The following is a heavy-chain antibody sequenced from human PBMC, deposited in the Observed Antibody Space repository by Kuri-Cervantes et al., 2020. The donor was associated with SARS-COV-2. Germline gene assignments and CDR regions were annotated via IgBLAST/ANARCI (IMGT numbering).Heavy chain of an antibody. D-gene: IGHD1-26*01. V-gene: IGHV3-48*03. CDR1: GFTFSSYE. CDR3: ARNEWELFSGYYFDY. CDR2: ISSSGRTI. J-gene: IGHJ4*02. Sequence: GESLKISCAASGFTFSSYEVNWVRQAPGKGLEWVSYISSSGRTIYYADPVKGRFTISRDNAKNSLYLQMNSLRAEETAVYYCARNEWELFSGYYFDYWGQGTLVTVSS.